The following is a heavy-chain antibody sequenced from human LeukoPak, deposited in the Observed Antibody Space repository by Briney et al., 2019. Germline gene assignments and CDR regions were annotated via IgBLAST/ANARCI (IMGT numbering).Heavy chain of an antibody. CDR1: GGSISSYY. CDR2: IYTSGST. V-gene: IGHV4-4*07. Sequence: SETLSLTCTVSGGSISSYYWSWIRQPAGKGVEWIGRIYTSGSTNYNPSLKSRVTMSVDTSKNQFSLKLSSVTAADTAVYYCARDPLRYDFWSGWVSIDVFDIWGQGTLVTVSS. CDR3: ARDPLRYDFWSGWVSIDVFDI. J-gene: IGHJ3*02. D-gene: IGHD3-3*01.